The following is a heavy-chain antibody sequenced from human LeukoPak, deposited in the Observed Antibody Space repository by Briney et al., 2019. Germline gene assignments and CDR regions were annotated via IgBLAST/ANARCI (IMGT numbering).Heavy chain of an antibody. CDR2: IYYSGST. V-gene: IGHV4-31*03. D-gene: IGHD2-15*01. CDR1: GGSISSGGYY. CDR3: ATRGGYYYYYGMDV. Sequence: SQTLSLTCTVSGGSISSGGYYWSWIRQHPGKGLEWIGYIYYSGSTYYNPSLKSRVTISVDTSKNQFSLKLSSVTAADTAVYYCATRGGYYYYYGMDVWGQGTTVTVSS. J-gene: IGHJ6*02.